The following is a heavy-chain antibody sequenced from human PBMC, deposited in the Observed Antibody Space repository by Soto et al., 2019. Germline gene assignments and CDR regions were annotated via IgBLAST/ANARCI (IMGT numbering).Heavy chain of an antibody. CDR1: GGTFSSYT. V-gene: IGHV1-69*01. Sequence: QVQLVQSGAEVKKPGSSVKVSCKASGGTFSSYTINWVRQAPGQGLEWMGGITPMFGTANYAQKFQDRVTITADESTSTAYMELSSLRRDDTAVYYCARDVYMAGDLWCQGTLVTVSS. D-gene: IGHD2-2*02. CDR2: ITPMFGTA. CDR3: ARDVYMAGDL. J-gene: IGHJ5*02.